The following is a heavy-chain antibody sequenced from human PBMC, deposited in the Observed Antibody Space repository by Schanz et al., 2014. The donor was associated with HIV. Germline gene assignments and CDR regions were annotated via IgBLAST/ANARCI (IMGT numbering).Heavy chain of an antibody. V-gene: IGHV1-18*01. CDR2: TSAYNGNT. Sequence: QVQLAQSGAEVKKPGASVKVSCRSSGYPFNYYGICWVRQAPGQGLEWMGWTSAYNGNTNYAQKLQGRVTMTTDTSTNTAYMELRSLRSDDTAVYFCAKNRYNLLPFDYWGQGTLVTVSS. CDR3: AKNRYNLLPFDY. J-gene: IGHJ4*02. CDR1: GYPFNYYG. D-gene: IGHD1-20*01.